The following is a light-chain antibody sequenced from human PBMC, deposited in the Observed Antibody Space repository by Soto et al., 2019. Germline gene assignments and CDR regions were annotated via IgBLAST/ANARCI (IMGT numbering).Light chain of an antibody. CDR1: QSINRF. CDR2: AAS. CDR3: QQSYSSPQT. Sequence: DIQMTQSPSSLSASVGDRISITCRAGQSINRFLNWYQQKPGKAPKLLISAASSLQSGVPSRFSGSGSGTDFTLTISSLQPEDFATYYCQQSYSSPQTFGQGTKVEIK. V-gene: IGKV1-39*01. J-gene: IGKJ1*01.